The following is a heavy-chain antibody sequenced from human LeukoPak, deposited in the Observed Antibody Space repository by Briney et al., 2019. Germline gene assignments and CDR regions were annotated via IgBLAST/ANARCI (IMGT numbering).Heavy chain of an antibody. Sequence: SQTLSLTCAIFGDSVSSNSGAWNWIRQSPSRGLEWLGRAYYRSQWYNDYAFSVKGRIAINADTSKNHFSLQLNSVTPEDTAVYYCAREEAGTYGFQYWGQGTLVTVSS. J-gene: IGHJ4*02. CDR1: GDSVSSNSGA. D-gene: IGHD3-10*01. V-gene: IGHV6-1*01. CDR2: AYYRSQWYN. CDR3: AREEAGTYGFQY.